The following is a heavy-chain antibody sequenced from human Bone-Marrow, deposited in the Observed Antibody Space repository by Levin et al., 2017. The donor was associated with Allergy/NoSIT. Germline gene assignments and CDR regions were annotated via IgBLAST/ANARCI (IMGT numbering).Heavy chain of an antibody. CDR1: GFSLTTSGMY. Sequence: SGPTLVKPTQTLTLTCTFSGFSLTTSGMYVSWIRQPPGKALEWLALIDGDDDKYHSTSLKTRLSISKDTSKNQVVLSMTNMAPVDTATYYCARIRGSFERAYFDYWGQGTLVTVSS. D-gene: IGHD1-26*01. J-gene: IGHJ4*02. V-gene: IGHV2-70*13. CDR3: ARIRGSFERAYFDY. CDR2: IDGDDDK.